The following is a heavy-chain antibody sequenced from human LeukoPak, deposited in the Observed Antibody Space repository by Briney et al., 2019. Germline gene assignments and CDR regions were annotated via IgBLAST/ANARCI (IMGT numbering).Heavy chain of an antibody. CDR2: ISYDGSNK. D-gene: IGHD6-6*01. V-gene: IGHV3-30-3*01. J-gene: IGHJ3*02. Sequence: GRSLRLSCAASGFTFSSYAMHWVRQAPGKGLEWVAVISYDGSNKYYADSVKGRFTISRDNSKNTLYLQMNSLRAEDTAVYYCAKECRLVWGFDIWGQRTMVTVSS. CDR1: GFTFSSYA. CDR3: AKECRLVWGFDI.